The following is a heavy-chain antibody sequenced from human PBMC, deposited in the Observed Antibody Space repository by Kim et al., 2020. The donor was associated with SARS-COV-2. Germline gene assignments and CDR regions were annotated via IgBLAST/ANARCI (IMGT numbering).Heavy chain of an antibody. CDR2: IIPIFGTA. CDR1: GGTFSSYA. CDR3: ARDPRGYSYGSGFDY. Sequence: SVKVSCKASGGTFSSYAISWVRQAPGQGLEWMGGIIPIFGTANYAQKFQGRVTITADESTSTAYMELSSLRSEDTAVYYCARDPRGYSYGSGFDYWGQGTLVTVSS. V-gene: IGHV1-69*13. J-gene: IGHJ4*02. D-gene: IGHD5-18*01.